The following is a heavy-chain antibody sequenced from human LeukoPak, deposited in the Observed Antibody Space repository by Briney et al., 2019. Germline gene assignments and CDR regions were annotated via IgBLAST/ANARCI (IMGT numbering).Heavy chain of an antibody. CDR2: INTDGSST. CDR3: ARDRAIQLWSEQYYYYMDV. D-gene: IGHD5-18*01. V-gene: IGHV3-74*01. Sequence: GGSLRLSCAASGFTFSSYWMHWVRQAPGKGLVWVSRINTDGSSTSYADSVKGRFTISRDNAKNTLYLQMNSLRAEDTAVYYCARDRAIQLWSEQYYYYMDVWGKGTTVTVSS. CDR1: GFTFSSYW. J-gene: IGHJ6*03.